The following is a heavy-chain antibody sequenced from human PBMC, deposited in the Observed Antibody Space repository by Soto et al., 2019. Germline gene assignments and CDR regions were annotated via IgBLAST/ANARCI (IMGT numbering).Heavy chain of an antibody. V-gene: IGHV1-69*12. D-gene: IGHD5-18*01. CDR2: IIPMFGTA. CDR3: ASGIQLWLRRINNGYSG. Sequence: HVQLVQSGAEVKKPESSVKVSCNAPGGTFSTYAIRWVRQAPGQGLEWMGGIIPMFGTANYAQRFQDRVTITAPESTHTVHMELSSLRSEDTAVYFCASGIQLWLRRINNGYSGWGQGTLVTVSS. CDR1: GGTFSTYA. J-gene: IGHJ4*02.